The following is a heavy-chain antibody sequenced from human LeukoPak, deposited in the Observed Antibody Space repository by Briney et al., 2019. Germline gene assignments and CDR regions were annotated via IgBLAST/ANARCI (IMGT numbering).Heavy chain of an antibody. D-gene: IGHD6-19*01. CDR3: AKADTGSSGWYSRAWFFDY. J-gene: IGHJ4*02. CDR1: GFTFSSYA. CDR2: ISGSGGST. Sequence: GGSLRLSCAASGFTFSSYAMSWVRQAQGKGLEWVSAISGSGGSTYYADSVKGRFTISRDNSKNTLYLQMNSLRAEDTAVYYCAKADTGSSGWYSRAWFFDYWGQGTLVTVSS. V-gene: IGHV3-23*01.